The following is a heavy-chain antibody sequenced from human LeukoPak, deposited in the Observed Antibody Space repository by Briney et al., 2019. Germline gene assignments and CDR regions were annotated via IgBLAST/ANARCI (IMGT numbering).Heavy chain of an antibody. Sequence: SETLSLTCKVSGDSISSSTCNWSWVRQPPGKGLEWIGYISQSGNSYFTPSLKSRATISVDRSKNHFSLTLISVTAADTAVYYCARDQVDYDIPDHFDYWGKGTLVAVSS. J-gene: IGHJ4*02. CDR2: ISQSGNS. CDR1: GDSISSSTCN. D-gene: IGHD3-22*01. CDR3: ARDQVDYDIPDHFDY. V-gene: IGHV4-30-2*01.